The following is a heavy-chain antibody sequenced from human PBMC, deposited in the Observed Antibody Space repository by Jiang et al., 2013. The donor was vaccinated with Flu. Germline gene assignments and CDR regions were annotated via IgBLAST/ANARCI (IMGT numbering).Heavy chain of an antibody. CDR3: ARHPSQENMGTMWDY. CDR2: IYPGDSDT. V-gene: IGHV5-51*01. CDR1: GYTFTTYW. J-gene: IGHJ4*02. D-gene: IGHD1-7*01. Sequence: GAEVKKPGESLKISCKGSGYTFTTYWIGWVRQMPGKGLEWMGIIYPGDSDTRYSPSPRPGHHLSRQVHQHRYLQWSSLKASDTAMYYCARHPSQENMGTMWDYWGQGTPGHRL.